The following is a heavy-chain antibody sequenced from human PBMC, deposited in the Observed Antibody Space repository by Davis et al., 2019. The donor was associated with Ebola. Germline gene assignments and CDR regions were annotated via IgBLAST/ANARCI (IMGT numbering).Heavy chain of an antibody. CDR1: GGSFSGYY. Sequence: PSETLSLTCAVYGGSFSGYYWSWIRQPPGKGLEWIGEINHSGSTNYNPSLKSRVTISVDTSKNQFSLKLSSVTAADTAVYYCARGGRYYDILTGRFLDYWGQGTLVTVSS. D-gene: IGHD3-9*01. CDR2: INHSGST. CDR3: ARGGRYYDILTGRFLDY. J-gene: IGHJ4*02. V-gene: IGHV4-34*01.